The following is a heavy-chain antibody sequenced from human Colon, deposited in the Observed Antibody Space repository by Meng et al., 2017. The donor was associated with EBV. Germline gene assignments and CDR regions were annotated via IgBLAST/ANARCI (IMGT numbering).Heavy chain of an antibody. CDR2: IHHSGSA. CDR1: GGSRSSGNYY. Sequence: VQLQEPGPGLVGPSQTLSLTCTVSGGSRSSGNYYWSWIRQPPGKGLEWIGYIHHSGSAYYNPSLKSRVSISVDTSKSQFSLNLNSMTAADTAVYYCASFDHIPRRNYFDYWGQGTLVTVSS. CDR3: ASFDHIPRRNYFDY. J-gene: IGHJ4*02. D-gene: IGHD2-21*01. V-gene: IGHV4-30-4*01.